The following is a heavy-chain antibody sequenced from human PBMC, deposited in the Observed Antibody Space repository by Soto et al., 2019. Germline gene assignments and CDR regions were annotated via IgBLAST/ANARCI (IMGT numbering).Heavy chain of an antibody. D-gene: IGHD3-3*01. CDR1: GFTFDAYA. J-gene: IGHJ4*02. CDR2: INWNSGSI. CDR3: AKVWANYDFWSGNDC. V-gene: IGHV3-9*01. Sequence: EVQLVESGGGLVQPGRSLRLSCAASGFTFDAYAMHWVRQAPGKGLEWVSGINWNSGSIAYADSVKGRFTISRDNAKNSLYLRMNSLRAETTALYYCAKVWANYDFWSGNDCWGEGTLVTVSS.